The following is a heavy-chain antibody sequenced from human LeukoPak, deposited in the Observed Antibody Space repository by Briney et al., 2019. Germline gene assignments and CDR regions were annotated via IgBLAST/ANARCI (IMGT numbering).Heavy chain of an antibody. CDR3: AKGTGGLSAAAGTPGY. CDR2: ISGSGGST. D-gene: IGHD6-13*01. CDR1: GFTFSSYA. V-gene: IGHV3-23*01. J-gene: IGHJ4*02. Sequence: PVGSLRLSCAASGFTFSSYAMSWVRQAPGKGLEWVSAISGSGGSTYYADSVKGRFTISRDNSKNTLYLQMNSLRAEDTAVYYCAKGTGGLSAAAGTPGYWGQGTLVTVSS.